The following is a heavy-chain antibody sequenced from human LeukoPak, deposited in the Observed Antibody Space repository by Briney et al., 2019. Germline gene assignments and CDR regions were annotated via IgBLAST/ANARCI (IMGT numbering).Heavy chain of an antibody. V-gene: IGHV4-39*07. D-gene: IGHD2-21*02. CDR3: ARLGCGGDCYNNYFDY. J-gene: IGHJ4*02. CDR2: IYYTGVT. Sequence: SETLSLTCTVSGGYIITSGHYWGWIRQPPGKGLEWIGSIYYTGVTSTNPFFRSRMSISVDTSKNQFSLKLNSVTAADTAVYYCARLGCGGDCYNNYFDYWGQGTLVTVSS. CDR1: GGYIITSGHY.